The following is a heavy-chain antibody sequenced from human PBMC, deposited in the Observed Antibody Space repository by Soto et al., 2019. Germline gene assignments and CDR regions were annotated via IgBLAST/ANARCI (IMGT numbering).Heavy chain of an antibody. V-gene: IGHV4-34*01. Sequence: QVQLQQWGAGLLKPSETLSLTCAVYGGSFSGYYWSWIRQPPGKGLEWIGEINHSGSTNYNPSFKSRVTISVDTSKNQFSLKLSSVTAADAAVYYCALLARGGMDVWGQGTTVTVSS. CDR3: ALLARGGMDV. CDR1: GGSFSGYY. D-gene: IGHD2-21*01. J-gene: IGHJ6*02. CDR2: INHSGST.